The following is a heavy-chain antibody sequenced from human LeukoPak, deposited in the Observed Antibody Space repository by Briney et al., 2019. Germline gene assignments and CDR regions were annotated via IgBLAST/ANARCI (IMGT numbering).Heavy chain of an antibody. D-gene: IGHD3-10*01. V-gene: IGHV4-39*01. Sequence: PSETLSLTCTVSGGSISSSSYYWGWIRQPPGKGLEWIGSIYYSGSTYYNPSLKSRVTISVDTSENQFSLKLSSVTAADTAVYYCARTIVRGDPTSENFDYWGQGTLVTVSS. CDR1: GGSISSSSYY. CDR2: IYYSGST. CDR3: ARTIVRGDPTSENFDY. J-gene: IGHJ4*02.